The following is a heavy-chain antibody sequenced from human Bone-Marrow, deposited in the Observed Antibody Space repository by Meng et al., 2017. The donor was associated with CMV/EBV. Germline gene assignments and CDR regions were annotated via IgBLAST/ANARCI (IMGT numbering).Heavy chain of an antibody. D-gene: IGHD4-23*01. CDR3: ARDFDGNSWRFDP. CDR1: GYTFSSND. V-gene: IGHV1-8*01. J-gene: IGHJ5*02. CDR2: MNPKTGDT. Sequence: CKASGYTFSSNDINWVRQAPGQGLEWMGWMNPKTGDTGYAQRFQGRVTLTRNTSISTAYMELNSLTSDDTAVYYCARDFDGNSWRFDPWGQGTLVTVSS.